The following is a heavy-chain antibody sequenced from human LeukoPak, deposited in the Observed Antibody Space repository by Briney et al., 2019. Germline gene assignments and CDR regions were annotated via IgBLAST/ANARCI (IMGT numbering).Heavy chain of an antibody. J-gene: IGHJ6*03. D-gene: IGHD1-26*01. Sequence: QPGGSLRLPCAASGFSFSIYGMHWVRQTPGKGLESVAFTRYDGTIKDYADSVKGLFTISRDNSQNVLHLQMKSLRTEDTAVYYCAKELLLGYFYMDVWGKGTTVIVSS. CDR3: AKELLLGYFYMDV. CDR1: GFSFSIYG. V-gene: IGHV3-30*02. CDR2: TRYDGTIK.